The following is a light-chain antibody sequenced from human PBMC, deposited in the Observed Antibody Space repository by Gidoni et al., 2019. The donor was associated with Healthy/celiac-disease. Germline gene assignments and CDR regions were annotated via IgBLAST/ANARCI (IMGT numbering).Light chain of an antibody. V-gene: IGKV3-20*01. CDR1: QSVSSSY. Sequence: EIVLTQSPGTLSLSPGERATLSCRASQSVSSSYLAWYQQKPGQAPRLLIYGASSRATGIPDRFSGSGSGTDFTLTISRLEPEDFAVYYCQQYGRLYTFGQXTKLEIK. CDR2: GAS. CDR3: QQYGRLYT. J-gene: IGKJ2*01.